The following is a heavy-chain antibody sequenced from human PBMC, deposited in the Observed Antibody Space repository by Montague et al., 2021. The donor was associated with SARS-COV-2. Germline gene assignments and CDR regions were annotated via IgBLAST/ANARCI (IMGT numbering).Heavy chain of an antibody. CDR2: IWYDGSNK. V-gene: IGHV3-33*01. J-gene: IGHJ6*02. D-gene: IGHD3-3*01. CDR1: GFTFSSYG. Sequence: SLRLSCAASGFTFSSYGMHWVRQAPGKGLEWVAVIWYDGSNKYYADSVKGRFTISRDNAKNTLYLQRNSLRAEDTAVYYCARDQRGSALEWLGDGMDVWGQGTTVTVSS. CDR3: ARDQRGSALEWLGDGMDV.